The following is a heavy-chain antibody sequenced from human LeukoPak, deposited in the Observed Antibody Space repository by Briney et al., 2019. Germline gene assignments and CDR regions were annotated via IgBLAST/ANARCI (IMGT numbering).Heavy chain of an antibody. CDR2: ISTTNTYT. CDR3: ARDWYCSSSICYTDRNWFDP. Sequence: PGGSLRLSCAASGFTFSDYYMSYIRQAPGKGLEWVSYISTTNTYTDYADSVRGRFTISRDNAKNLLYLQMNSLRPEDTAVYYCARDWYCSSSICYTDRNWFDPWGQGTLVTVSS. CDR1: GFTFSDYY. V-gene: IGHV3-11*05. D-gene: IGHD2-2*02. J-gene: IGHJ5*02.